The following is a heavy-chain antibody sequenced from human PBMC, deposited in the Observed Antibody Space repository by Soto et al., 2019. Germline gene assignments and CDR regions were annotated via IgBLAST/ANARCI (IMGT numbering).Heavy chain of an antibody. CDR2: IYYSGST. J-gene: IGHJ4*02. V-gene: IGHV4-59*01. D-gene: IGHD6-19*01. Sequence: SETLSLTCTVSGGSISSYYWSWIRQPPWKGLEWIGYIYYSGSTNYNPSLKSRVTISVDTSKNQFSLKLSSVTAADTAVYYCARGGGYSSGWRDYWGQGTPVTVSS. CDR1: GGSISSYY. CDR3: ARGGGYSSGWRDY.